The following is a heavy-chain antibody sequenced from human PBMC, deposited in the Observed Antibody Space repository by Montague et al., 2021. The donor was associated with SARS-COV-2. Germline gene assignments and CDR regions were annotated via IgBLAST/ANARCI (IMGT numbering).Heavy chain of an antibody. CDR2: TYYRSKWYN. Sequence: CAISGDSVSSNSAAWNWIRQSPSRGLEWLGRTYYRSKWYNNYAVSVKSRITINPDTSRNQFSLQLNSVTPEDTAVYYCARDDPYCTNGVCYTGNWFDPWGKGTLVTVSS. CDR3: ARDDPYCTNGVCYTGNWFDP. V-gene: IGHV6-1*01. J-gene: IGHJ5*02. D-gene: IGHD2-8*01. CDR1: GDSVSSNSAA.